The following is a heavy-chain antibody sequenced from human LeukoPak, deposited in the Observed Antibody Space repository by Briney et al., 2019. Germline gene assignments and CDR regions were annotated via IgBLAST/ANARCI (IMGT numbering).Heavy chain of an antibody. J-gene: IGHJ6*02. D-gene: IGHD3-10*01. CDR3: GRSGHYGTDV. CDR1: GYSFTSYW. V-gene: IGHV5-51*01. CDR2: IYAGGSDT. Sequence: GESLKISCTGSGYSFTSYWIAWVRQMPGKGLEWMGIIYAGGSDTRYSPSFQGQVTISVDKSISTAYLQWRSLKASDTAMYYCGRSGHYGTDVWGQGTTVTVSS.